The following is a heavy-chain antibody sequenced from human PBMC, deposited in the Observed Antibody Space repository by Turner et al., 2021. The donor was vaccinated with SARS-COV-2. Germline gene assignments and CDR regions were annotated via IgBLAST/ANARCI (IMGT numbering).Heavy chain of an antibody. CDR2: ISGSGGST. CDR1: GFTFSSYS. CDR3: AKNLGGWPFDY. J-gene: IGHJ4*02. V-gene: IGHV3-23*04. Sequence: EVQLVESGGGLVMPGGSLRLSCAASGFTFSSYSMNWVRQAPGKGLEWVAAISGSGGSTYYADSVKGRFTISRDNSKNALYLQMNSLRAEDTAVYYCAKNLGGWPFDYWGQGTLVTVSS. D-gene: IGHD3-10*01.